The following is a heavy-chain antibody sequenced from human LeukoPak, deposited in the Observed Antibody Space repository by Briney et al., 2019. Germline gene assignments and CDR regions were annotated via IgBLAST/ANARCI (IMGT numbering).Heavy chain of an antibody. J-gene: IGHJ4*02. CDR1: GGSISSGGYY. Sequence: SETLSLTCTVSGGSISSGGYYWSWIRQHPGKGLEWIGYIYYSGSTYYSPSLKSRVTISVDTSKNQFSLKLSSVTAADTAVYYCARGHYYGSGSYLGAWGQGTLVTVSS. V-gene: IGHV4-31*03. D-gene: IGHD3-10*01. CDR2: IYYSGST. CDR3: ARGHYYGSGSYLGA.